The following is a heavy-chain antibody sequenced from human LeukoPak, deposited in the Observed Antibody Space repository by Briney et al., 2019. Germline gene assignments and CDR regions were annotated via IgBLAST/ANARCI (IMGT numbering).Heavy chain of an antibody. V-gene: IGHV1-18*01. Sequence: ASVKVSCKASGYTFTSDGISWVRQAPGQGLEWMGWISAYNGNTNYAQKLQGRVTMTTDTSTSTAYMELRSLRSDDTAVYYCARVRAPYYDFWSGYEGYMDVWGKGTTVTVSS. CDR2: ISAYNGNT. CDR1: GYTFTSDG. J-gene: IGHJ6*03. D-gene: IGHD3-3*01. CDR3: ARVRAPYYDFWSGYEGYMDV.